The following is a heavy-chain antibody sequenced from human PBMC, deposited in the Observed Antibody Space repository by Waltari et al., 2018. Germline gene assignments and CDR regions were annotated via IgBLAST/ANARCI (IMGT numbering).Heavy chain of an antibody. CDR3: YAGWFDP. D-gene: IGHD2-21*01. V-gene: IGHV4-30-2*01. J-gene: IGHJ5*02. CDR2: IHHSGSA. CDR1: GGAISSAGYS. Sequence: QLQLQESGSGLVKPSQNMSRTCSVSGGAISSAGYSWSWIRQPPGKGLEWIGYIHHSGSAFYNPSLQNRVLRLTSVTAADTAVYYCACLKNLDDGVFHYAGWFDPWGQGALVTVSS.